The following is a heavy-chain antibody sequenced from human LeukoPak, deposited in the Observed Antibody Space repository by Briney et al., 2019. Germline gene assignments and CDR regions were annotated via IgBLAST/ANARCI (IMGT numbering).Heavy chain of an antibody. Sequence: GESLKISCKGSGYSFTTYWIGWVRQMPGKGLEWMGIIYPIDSDTRYSPSFQGQVIISADKSISTAYLQWSSLKASDTAMYYCARQGSSSSKYYYYYHMDVWGKGTTVTVSS. V-gene: IGHV5-51*01. CDR2: IYPIDSDT. D-gene: IGHD6-13*01. CDR3: ARQGSSSSKYYYYYHMDV. CDR1: GYSFTTYW. J-gene: IGHJ6*03.